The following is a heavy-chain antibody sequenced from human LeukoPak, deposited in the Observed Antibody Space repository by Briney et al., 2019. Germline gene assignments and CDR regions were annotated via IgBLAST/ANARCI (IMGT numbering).Heavy chain of an antibody. CDR2: ISSSGSTI. CDR1: GFTFSSYA. V-gene: IGHV3-48*04. J-gene: IGHJ4*02. D-gene: IGHD1-26*01. Sequence: GGSLRLSCAASGFTFSSYAMSWVRQAPGKGLEWVSYISSSGSTIYYADSVKGRFTISRDNAKNSLYLQMNSLRAEDTAVYYCARAHWGGAFDYWGQGTLVTVSS. CDR3: ARAHWGGAFDY.